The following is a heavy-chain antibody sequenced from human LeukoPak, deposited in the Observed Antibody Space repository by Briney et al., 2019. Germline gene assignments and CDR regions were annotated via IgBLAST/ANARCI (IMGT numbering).Heavy chain of an antibody. CDR2: IYHSGNT. V-gene: IGHV4-38-2*01. Sequence: SETLSLTCVVSGYSISTGYYWGWIRQPPGKGLEWIGSIYHSGNTYHSPSLKSRVTISVDTSKNQFSLNLTSVTAADTAVYYCXXXPSGSTAGDHRPDWYFDLWGPGTLVTVSS. CDR3: XXXPSGSTAGDHRPDWYFDL. CDR1: GYSISTGYY. J-gene: IGHJ2*01. D-gene: IGHD7-27*01.